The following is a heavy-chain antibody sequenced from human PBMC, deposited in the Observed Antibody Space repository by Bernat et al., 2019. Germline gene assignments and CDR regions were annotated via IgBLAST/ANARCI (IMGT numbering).Heavy chain of an antibody. CDR2: INAGNGNT. J-gene: IGHJ6*03. CDR1: GYTFTSYA. D-gene: IGHD2-2*01. V-gene: IGHV1-3*01. CDR3: ASRYCSSTSCHYYYYMDV. Sequence: QVQLVQSGAEVKKPGASVKASCKASGYTFTSYAMHWVRQAPGQRLEWMGWINAGNGNTKYSQKFQGRVTITRDTSASTAYMELSSLRSEDTAVYYCASRYCSSTSCHYYYYMDVWGKGTTVTVSS.